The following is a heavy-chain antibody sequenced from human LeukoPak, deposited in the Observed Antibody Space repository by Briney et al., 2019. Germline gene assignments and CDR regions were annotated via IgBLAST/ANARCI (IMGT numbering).Heavy chain of an antibody. CDR3: ARQGDGGRAFDY. D-gene: IGHD4-23*01. CDR2: IYYSGST. Sequence: SETPSLTCTASGGSISSSSYYWGWIRQPPGKGLEWIGTIYYSGSTYYNPSLKSRVSISVDTSKNQFSLRLTSVTATDTAVYYCARQGDGGRAFDYWGQGILVTVSS. J-gene: IGHJ4*02. V-gene: IGHV4-39*01. CDR1: GGSISSSSYY.